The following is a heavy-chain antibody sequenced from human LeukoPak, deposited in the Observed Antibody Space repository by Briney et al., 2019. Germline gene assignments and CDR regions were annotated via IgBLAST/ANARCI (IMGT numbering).Heavy chain of an antibody. J-gene: IGHJ6*02. CDR3: VMGWYYYYYGMDV. CDR2: IIPIFGTA. CDR1: GGTFSSYA. V-gene: IGHV1-69*13. D-gene: IGHD6-19*01. Sequence: ASVKVSCKASGGTFSSYAISWVRQAPGQGLEWMGGIIPIFGTANYAQKFQGRVTITADESTSTAYMELSSLRSEDTAVYYCVMGWYYYYYGMDVWGQGTTVTVSS.